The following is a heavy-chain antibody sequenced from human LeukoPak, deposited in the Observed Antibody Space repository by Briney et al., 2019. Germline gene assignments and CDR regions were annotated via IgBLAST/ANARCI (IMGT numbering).Heavy chain of an antibody. Sequence: PSQTLSLTCTVSGGSISSGDYYWSWIRQPPGKGLEWIGYIYHSGSTNYNPSLQSRVTISVDTSKNQFSLNLNSVTAADTAVYYCARGGAARLHFQNWGQGTLVTVSS. CDR1: GGSISSGDYY. CDR3: ARGGAARLHFQN. CDR2: IYHSGST. V-gene: IGHV4-61*08. J-gene: IGHJ1*01. D-gene: IGHD6-6*01.